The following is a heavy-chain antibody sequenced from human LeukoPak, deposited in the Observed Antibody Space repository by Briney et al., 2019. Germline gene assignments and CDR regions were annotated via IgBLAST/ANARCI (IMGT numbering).Heavy chain of an antibody. V-gene: IGHV3-66*01. CDR1: GFTVSSNY. CDR3: AAEGNYYDSSGYYPDAFDI. CDR2: IYSGGST. Sequence: PGGSLRHSCAASGFTVSSNYMSWVRQAPGKGLEWVSVIYSGGSTYYADSVKGRFTISRDNSKNTVYLQMNSLRAEDTAVYYCAAEGNYYDSSGYYPDAFDIWGQGTMVTVSS. J-gene: IGHJ3*02. D-gene: IGHD3-22*01.